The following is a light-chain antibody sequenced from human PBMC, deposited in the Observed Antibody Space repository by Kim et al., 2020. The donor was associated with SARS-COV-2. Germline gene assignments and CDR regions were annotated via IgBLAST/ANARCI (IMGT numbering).Light chain of an antibody. V-gene: IGLV3-21*04. CDR3: QVWDTNGDHPV. CDR1: NIGTKS. Sequence: SYELTQPPSVSVAPGKTARITCGGNNIGTKSVHWYQQRPGQAPVLVIYYYRDRPSGIPERFSGSNSGNTATLIISRVEAGDEADYSCQVWDTNGDHPVFGGGTQLTVL. CDR2: YYR. J-gene: IGLJ2*01.